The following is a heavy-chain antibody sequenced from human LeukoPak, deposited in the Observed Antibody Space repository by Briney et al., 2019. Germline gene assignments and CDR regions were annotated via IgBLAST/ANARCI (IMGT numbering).Heavy chain of an antibody. CDR3: ARDKRGSMVRGVNYYYGMDV. CDR2: IIPILGMA. V-gene: IGHV1-69*04. J-gene: IGHJ6*02. D-gene: IGHD3-10*01. CDR1: GGTFSSYA. Sequence: ASVKVSCKASGGTFSSYAISWVRQAPGQGLEWMGRIIPILGMANYAQKFQGRVTITADKSTSTAYMELSSLRSEDTAVYYCARDKRGSMVRGVNYYYGMDVWGQGTTVTVSS.